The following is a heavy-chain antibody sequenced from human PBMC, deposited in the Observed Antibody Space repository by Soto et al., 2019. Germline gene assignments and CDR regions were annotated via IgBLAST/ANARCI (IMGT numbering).Heavy chain of an antibody. V-gene: IGHV3-30*18. CDR3: VKEGRGSTTSCSRCYGLDV. D-gene: IGHD2-2*01. Sequence: QSGGSLRLSCAASGFTFSTYGMHWVRQAPGKGLEWVAALSHDETNKFYADSVKGRFTISRDNSKNTLYLEMFSLRAEDTAVYYCVKEGRGSTTSCSRCYGLDVWGQGTTVTVSS. J-gene: IGHJ6*02. CDR2: LSHDETNK. CDR1: GFTFSTYG.